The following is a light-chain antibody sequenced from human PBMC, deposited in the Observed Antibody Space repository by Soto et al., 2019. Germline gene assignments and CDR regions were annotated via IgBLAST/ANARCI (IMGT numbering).Light chain of an antibody. CDR2: EVS. Sequence: QSALTQPASVSGSPGEWITISCTGTSSDVGSYNLVSWYQQHPGKAPKLMIYEVSKRPSGVSNRFSGSKSGNTASLTISGLQAEDEADYYCCSYAGSSTLFGTGTKVTVL. CDR3: CSYAGSSTL. V-gene: IGLV2-23*02. J-gene: IGLJ1*01. CDR1: SSDVGSYNL.